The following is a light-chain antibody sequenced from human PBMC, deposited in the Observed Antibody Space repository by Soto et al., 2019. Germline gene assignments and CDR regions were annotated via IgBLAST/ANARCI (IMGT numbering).Light chain of an antibody. J-gene: IGKJ1*01. Sequence: EIVLTQSPGTLSLSPGARATLSCRASQSVSSSYLAWYQQKRGQAPRLLIYGASSRATGIPDRISGSGSGTDFTLTISRLEAEDFAVYYCQQYGTSTITFGQGTKVEIK. V-gene: IGKV3-20*01. CDR2: GAS. CDR1: QSVSSSY. CDR3: QQYGTSTIT.